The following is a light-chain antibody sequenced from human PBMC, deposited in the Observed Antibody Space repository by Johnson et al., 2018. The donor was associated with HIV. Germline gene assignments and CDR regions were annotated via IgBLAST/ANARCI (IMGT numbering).Light chain of an antibody. J-gene: IGLJ1*01. Sequence: QPVLTQPPSVSAAPGQKVTISCSGSSSNIGNNYVSWYQQLPGTAPKLLIYDNNKRPSGIPDRFSGSKSGTSATLGITGLQTGDEADYYCGTWDSSLSFYVFGTATKVTVL. CDR3: GTWDSSLSFYV. CDR1: SSNIGNNY. V-gene: IGLV1-51*01. CDR2: DNN.